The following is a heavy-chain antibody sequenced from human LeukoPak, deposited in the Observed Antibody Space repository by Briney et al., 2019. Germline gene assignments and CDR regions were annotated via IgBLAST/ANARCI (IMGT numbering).Heavy chain of an antibody. V-gene: IGHV4-34*01. CDR2: INHSGST. Sequence: SETLSLTCAVYGGSFSGYYWSWIRQPPGKGLECIGEINHSGSTNYNPSLKSRVTISVDTSKNQFSLKLSSVTAADTAVYYCARIDYGGNSGGGYWGQGTLVTVSS. J-gene: IGHJ4*02. CDR3: ARIDYGGNSGGGY. CDR1: GGSFSGYY. D-gene: IGHD4-23*01.